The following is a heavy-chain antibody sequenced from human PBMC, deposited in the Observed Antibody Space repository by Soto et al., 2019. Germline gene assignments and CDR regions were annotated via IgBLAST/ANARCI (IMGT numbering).Heavy chain of an antibody. CDR2: ISYGGSNI. CDR1: GFTFSHYT. CDR3: ARDPTPEAVAAYFEY. Sequence: GGSLRLSCLASGFTFSHYTMHWVRQAPGKGLEWVAVISYGGSNIYYADSVKDRFTISRDNSRNTLYLQMNSLSLRPDDTAMYYCARDPTPEAVAAYFEYWGRGTLVTVLL. J-gene: IGHJ4*02. V-gene: IGHV3-30*04. D-gene: IGHD6-19*01.